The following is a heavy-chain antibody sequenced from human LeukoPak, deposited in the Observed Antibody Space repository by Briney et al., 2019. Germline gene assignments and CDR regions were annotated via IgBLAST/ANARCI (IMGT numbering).Heavy chain of an antibody. D-gene: IGHD6-19*01. V-gene: IGHV3-11*05. Sequence: GGSLRLSCAASGFIFSDYHMSWIRQAPGKGLEWVSYITSGSIYTNYADSVKGRFTISRDNAKNSLYLQMNSLRAEDTAVYYCARVRGSGWYFDYWGQGTLVTVSP. J-gene: IGHJ4*02. CDR1: GFIFSDYH. CDR2: ITSGSIYT. CDR3: ARVRGSGWYFDY.